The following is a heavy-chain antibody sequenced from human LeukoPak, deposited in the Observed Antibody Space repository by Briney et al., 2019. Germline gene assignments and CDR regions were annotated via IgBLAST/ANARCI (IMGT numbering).Heavy chain of an antibody. D-gene: IGHD6-13*01. J-gene: IGHJ6*02. CDR3: TGQKSSSWYPYGMDV. V-gene: IGHV3-49*04. CDR1: GFTFGDYG. Sequence: GRSLGLSCTASGFTFGDYGVSWVRQAPGKGLEWVGFIRSKAHGGTTEYAASVKGRFIISRDDSKSIAYLQMDNLKTEDTAVYYCTGQKSSSWYPYGMDVWGHGTTVTVSS. CDR2: IRSKAHGGTT.